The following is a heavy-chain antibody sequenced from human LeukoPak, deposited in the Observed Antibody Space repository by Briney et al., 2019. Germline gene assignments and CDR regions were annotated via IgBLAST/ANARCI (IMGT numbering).Heavy chain of an antibody. CDR3: AKDDSGYDYFGPNDY. V-gene: IGHV3-23*01. CDR1: GFTFSSYA. CDR2: ISGSGGST. Sequence: GGSLRLSCAASGFTFSSYAMSWVRQAPGKGLELVSAISGSGGSTYYADSVKGRFTISRDNSKNTLYLQMNSLRAEDTAVYYCAKDDSGYDYFGPNDYWGQGTLVTVSS. J-gene: IGHJ4*02. D-gene: IGHD5-12*01.